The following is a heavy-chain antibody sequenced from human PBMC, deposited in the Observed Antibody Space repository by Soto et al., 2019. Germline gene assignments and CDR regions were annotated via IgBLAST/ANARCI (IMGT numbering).Heavy chain of an antibody. CDR2: IYYSGST. D-gene: IGHD6-19*01. CDR3: ARHNNAYIAVAAIDY. V-gene: IGHV4-39*01. Sequence: SETLSLTCTVSGGSISSSSYYWGWIRQPPGKGLEWIGSIYYSGSTYYNPSLKSRVTISVDTSKNQFSLKLSSVTAADTAVYYCARHNNAYIAVAAIDYWGQGTLVTVSS. CDR1: GGSISSSSYY. J-gene: IGHJ4*02.